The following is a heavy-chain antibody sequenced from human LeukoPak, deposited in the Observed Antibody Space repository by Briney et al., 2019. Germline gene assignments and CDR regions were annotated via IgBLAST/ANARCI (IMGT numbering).Heavy chain of an antibody. CDR3: AKTQWNVGATDYFDY. CDR2: INDNGGQT. CDR1: GYTFSNSW. J-gene: IGHJ4*02. V-gene: IGHV3-23*01. Sequence: GGSLRLSCAASGYTFSNSWMSWVRQAPGKGLEWVSNINDNGGQTHYADSVKGRFTISRENSKNTLFLQMDSLGAEDTAVYYCAKTQWNVGATDYFDYWGQGILVTVSS. D-gene: IGHD1-26*01.